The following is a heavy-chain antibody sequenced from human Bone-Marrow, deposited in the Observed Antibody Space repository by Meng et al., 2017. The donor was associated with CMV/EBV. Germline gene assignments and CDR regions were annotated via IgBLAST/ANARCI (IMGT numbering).Heavy chain of an antibody. D-gene: IGHD4-17*01. CDR2: INHSGGT. CDR1: GGSFSGYY. CDR3: ARDRGDMTTVLF. V-gene: IGHV4-34*01. J-gene: IGHJ4*02. Sequence: SETLSLTCAVYGGSFSGYYWSWIRQPPGKGLEWIGEINHSGGTNYNPSLKSRVTISVDTSKNQFSLKLSSVTAADTAVYYCARDRGDMTTVLFWGQGTLVTVSS.